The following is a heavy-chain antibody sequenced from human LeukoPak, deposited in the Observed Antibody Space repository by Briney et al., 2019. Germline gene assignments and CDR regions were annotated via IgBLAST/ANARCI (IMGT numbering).Heavy chain of an antibody. CDR3: AREAQQYSGSYYVDY. J-gene: IGHJ4*02. CDR2: IYYSGST. V-gene: IGHV4-59*01. D-gene: IGHD1-26*01. CDR1: GGSISSYY. Sequence: PSENLSLTCTVSGGSISSYYWSWIRQPPGKGLEWIGYIYYSGSTNYNPSLKSRVTISVDTPKNQFSLKLSSVTAADTAVYYCAREAQQYSGSYYVDYWGQGTLVTVSS.